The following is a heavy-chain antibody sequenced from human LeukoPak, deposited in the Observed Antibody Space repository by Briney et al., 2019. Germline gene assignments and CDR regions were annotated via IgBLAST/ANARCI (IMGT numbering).Heavy chain of an antibody. V-gene: IGHV4-34*01. CDR2: INHSGST. D-gene: IGHD3-3*01. J-gene: IGHJ4*02. CDR1: GGSFSGYY. CDR3: ARAPIFGVVIAGYDY. Sequence: SETLSLTCAVYGGSFSGYYWSWIRQPPGKGLEWIGEINHSGSTNYNPSLKSRVTISVDTSKNQFSLKLSSVTAADTAVYYCARAPIFGVVIAGYDYWGQGTLVTVSS.